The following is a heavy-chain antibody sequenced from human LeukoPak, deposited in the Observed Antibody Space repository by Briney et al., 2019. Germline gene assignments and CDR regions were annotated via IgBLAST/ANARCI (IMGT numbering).Heavy chain of an antibody. V-gene: IGHV4-34*01. J-gene: IGHJ6*03. Sequence: SETLSLTCAVYGGSFSGYYWSWIRQPPGKGLEWIGEINHSGSTNYNPSFKSRVTISVDTSKNQFSLKLSSVTAADTAVYYCASRYSSSWYRHYYYMDVWGKGTTVTISS. CDR2: INHSGST. D-gene: IGHD6-13*01. CDR3: ASRYSSSWYRHYYYMDV. CDR1: GGSFSGYY.